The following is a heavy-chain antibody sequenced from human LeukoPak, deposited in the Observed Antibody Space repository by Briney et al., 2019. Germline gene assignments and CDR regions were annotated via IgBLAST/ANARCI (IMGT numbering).Heavy chain of an antibody. CDR3: TSRYCTTTNCYSFDN. CDR1: GFSFNTYS. V-gene: IGHV3-21*01. Sequence: TGGSLRLSCAASGFSFNTYSMNWVRQAPGKGLEWVSSISSSSAHIFYADSVKGRFSISRDNAKNSLYLQMNSLRVEDTAVYYCTSRYCTTTNCYSFDNWGQGTMVTVSS. J-gene: IGHJ3*02. D-gene: IGHD2-2*01. CDR2: ISSSSAHI.